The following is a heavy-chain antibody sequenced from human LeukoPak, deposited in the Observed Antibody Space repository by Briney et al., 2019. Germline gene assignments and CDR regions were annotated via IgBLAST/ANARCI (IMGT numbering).Heavy chain of an antibody. D-gene: IGHD2-15*01. CDR2: IQSSGTT. V-gene: IGHV4-4*07. CDR3: ARDGGSGRYVY. J-gene: IGHJ4*02. CDR1: GGSIRSYY. Sequence: SETLSLTCIVSGGSIRSYYWNWIRQPAGKGLEWIGRIQSSGTTNYNPSLKSRLTMSVDTSKNQFSLRLSSVTAADTAVYHCARDGGSGRYVYWGQGALVTVSS.